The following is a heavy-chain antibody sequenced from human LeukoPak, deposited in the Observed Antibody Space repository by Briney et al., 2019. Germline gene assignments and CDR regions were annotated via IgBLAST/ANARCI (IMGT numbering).Heavy chain of an antibody. D-gene: IGHD3-10*01. CDR2: INTDGSST. CDR1: GFTFSRYW. J-gene: IGHJ4*02. CDR3: AKRYDSGTFDY. V-gene: IGHV3-74*01. Sequence: GGSLRLSCAASGFTFSRYWMHWVRQAPGEGLMWVSRINTDGSSTTYAASVKGRFTMSRDNAKSTLFLQMNSLRAEDTAVYYCAKRYDSGTFDYWGQGTLVTVSS.